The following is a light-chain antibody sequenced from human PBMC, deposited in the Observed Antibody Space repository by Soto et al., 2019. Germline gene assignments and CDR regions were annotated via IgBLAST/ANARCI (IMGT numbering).Light chain of an antibody. J-gene: IGLJ1*01. CDR3: SSYTTSSTLV. Sequence: QSALTQPASVSGSPGQSITISCTGTSRDVGGYNYVSWYQQHPGKAPKLMIYDVSNRPSGVSNRFSGSKSGNTASLTISGLQAEDEADYYCSSYTTSSTLVFGIGTKLTVL. CDR2: DVS. CDR1: SRDVGGYNY. V-gene: IGLV2-14*01.